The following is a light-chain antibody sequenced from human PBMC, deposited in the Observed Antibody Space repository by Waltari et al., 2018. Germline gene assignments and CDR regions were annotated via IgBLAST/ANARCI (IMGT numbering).Light chain of an antibody. J-gene: IGKJ5*01. V-gene: IGKV4-1*01. CDR1: PSVLYSSTNKNY. CDR2: WAS. Sequence: DIVLTQSPDSLAVSLGERATINCKSSPSVLYSSTNKNYLAWYQQKPGQPPKLLIYWASTRESGVPDRFSGSGSGADFTLTISSLQAEDVAVYYCQQYYSTPPITFGQGTRLEIK. CDR3: QQYYSTPPIT.